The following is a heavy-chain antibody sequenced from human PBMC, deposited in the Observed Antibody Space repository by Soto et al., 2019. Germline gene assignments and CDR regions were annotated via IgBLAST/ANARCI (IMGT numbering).Heavy chain of an antibody. J-gene: IGHJ4*02. V-gene: IGHV3-15*07. D-gene: IGHD6-19*01. Sequence: ESGGGLVKPGGSLRLSCAASGFTFSNAWMNWVRQAPGKGLEWVGRIKSKTDGGTTDYAAPVKGRFTISRDDSKNTLYLQMNSLKTEDTAVYYCTTDKEEGSGWNFVYWGQGTLVTVSS. CDR3: TTDKEEGSGWNFVY. CDR2: IKSKTDGGTT. CDR1: GFTFSNAW.